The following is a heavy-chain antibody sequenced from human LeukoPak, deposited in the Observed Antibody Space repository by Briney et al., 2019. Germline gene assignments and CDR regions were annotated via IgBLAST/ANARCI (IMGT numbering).Heavy chain of an antibody. CDR2: ISSSSSYI. V-gene: IGHV3-21*01. Sequence: GGSLRLSCVVSGFTFSSYSMSWVRQAPGKGLEWVSSISSSSSYIYYADSVKGRFTISRDNAKNSLYLQMNSLRAEDTAVYYCARTLFLAYYDFWSGTGAFDIWGQGTMVTVSP. D-gene: IGHD3-3*01. J-gene: IGHJ3*02. CDR3: ARTLFLAYYDFWSGTGAFDI. CDR1: GFTFSSYS.